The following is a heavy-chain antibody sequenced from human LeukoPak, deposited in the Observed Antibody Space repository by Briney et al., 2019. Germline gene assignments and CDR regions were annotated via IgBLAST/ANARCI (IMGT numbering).Heavy chain of an antibody. D-gene: IGHD2-2*01. CDR3: ARDPVVGIVVVPAAIEGVGF. Sequence: PGGSLRLSCAASGFTFSSYWMSWVRQAPGKGLEGVANIKQEGSEKYYVDSVKGRFTISRDNAKNSLYLQMDSLRAEDTAVYYCARDPVVGIVVVPAAIEGVGFWGQGTLVTVSS. CDR2: IKQEGSEK. J-gene: IGHJ4*02. CDR1: GFTFSSYW. V-gene: IGHV3-7*03.